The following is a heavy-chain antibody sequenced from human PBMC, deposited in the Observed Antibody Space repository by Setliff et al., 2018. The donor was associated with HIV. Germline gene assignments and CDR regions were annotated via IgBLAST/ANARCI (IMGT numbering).Heavy chain of an antibody. D-gene: IGHD1-26*01. CDR1: GGSFSGYY. CDR2: INHSGST. V-gene: IGHV4-34*01. J-gene: IGHJ4*02. CDR3: ARGHGVYSGSYLAVYFDY. Sequence: NPSETLSLTCAVYGGSFSGYYWSWIRQPPGKGLEWIGEINHSGSTNYKPSLKSRVTISVDMSKNQVSLKVSSVTAADTAVYYCARGHGVYSGSYLAVYFDYWGQGTLVTVSS.